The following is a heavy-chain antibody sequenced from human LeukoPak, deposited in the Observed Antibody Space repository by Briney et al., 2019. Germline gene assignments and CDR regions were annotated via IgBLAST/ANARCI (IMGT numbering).Heavy chain of an antibody. Sequence: GASVKVSCKASGGTFSSYAISWVRQAPGQGLEWMGGTIPIFGTANYAQKFQGRVTITADESTSTAYMELSSLRSEDTAVYYCARDSPITMVRGLYYYYMDVWGKGTTVTVSS. J-gene: IGHJ6*03. V-gene: IGHV1-69*13. CDR2: TIPIFGTA. CDR1: GGTFSSYA. CDR3: ARDSPITMVRGLYYYYMDV. D-gene: IGHD3-10*01.